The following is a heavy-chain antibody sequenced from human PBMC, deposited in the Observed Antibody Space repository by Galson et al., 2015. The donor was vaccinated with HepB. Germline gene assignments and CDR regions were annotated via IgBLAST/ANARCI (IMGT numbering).Heavy chain of an antibody. CDR1: GFTVQYPA. D-gene: IGHD1-26*01. Sequence: SLRLSCADSGFTVQYPAMDGVGQAPRKALEWVAGISFDDSEIHFADSVRGRFTISRDNSKDTLYLQMNSLTSEDTAVYYCARDPTVGFPDYFDYWGQGTLVTVSS. J-gene: IGHJ4*02. CDR3: ARDPTVGFPDYFDY. CDR2: ISFDDSEI. V-gene: IGHV3-30*01.